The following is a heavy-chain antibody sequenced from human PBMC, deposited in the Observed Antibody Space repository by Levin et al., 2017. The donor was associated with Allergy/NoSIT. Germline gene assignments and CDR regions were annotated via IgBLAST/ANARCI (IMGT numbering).Heavy chain of an antibody. D-gene: IGHD2-2*01. CDR1: GFTFDDYA. V-gene: IGHV3-9*01. CDR3: AKELVPAAMGGIDY. CDR2: ISWNSGSI. J-gene: IGHJ4*02. Sequence: PGGSLRLSCAASGFTFDDYAMHWVRQAPGKGLEWVSGISWNSGSIGYADSVKGRFTISRDNAKNSLYLQMNSLRAEDTALYYCAKELVPAAMGGIDYWGQGTLVTVSS.